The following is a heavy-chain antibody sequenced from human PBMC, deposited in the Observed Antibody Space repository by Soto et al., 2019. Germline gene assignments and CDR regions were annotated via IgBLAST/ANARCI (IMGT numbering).Heavy chain of an antibody. CDR1: GGSISSSY. J-gene: IGHJ3*02. D-gene: IGHD3-9*01. V-gene: IGHV4-59*01. CDR2: IYYSGST. Sequence: QVQLQESGPGLVKPSETLSLTCTVSGGSISSSYWRWIRQPPGQGLDWIGYIYYSGSTNYTPSLKSRGTISLDTSKNQVSLNLNSVTAADTAVDYCASLLPFYDILTGSQRYAFDIWGQGTRVTVAS. CDR3: ASLLPFYDILTGSQRYAFDI.